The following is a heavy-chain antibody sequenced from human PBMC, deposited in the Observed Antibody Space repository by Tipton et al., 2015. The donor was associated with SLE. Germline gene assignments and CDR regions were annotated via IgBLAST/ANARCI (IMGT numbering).Heavy chain of an antibody. CDR2: IYYSGST. D-gene: IGHD4-11*01. CDR3: ARVTTNVDP. CDR1: GASISNDGHY. J-gene: IGHJ5*02. V-gene: IGHV4-31*03. Sequence: PSLTCSVSGASISNDGHYWSWIRHHPGKGLEWIGYIYYSGSTYYNPSLKSRLSISVDTSKNQFSLNLRYVTAADTAVYYCARVTTNVDPWGQGTLVTVSS.